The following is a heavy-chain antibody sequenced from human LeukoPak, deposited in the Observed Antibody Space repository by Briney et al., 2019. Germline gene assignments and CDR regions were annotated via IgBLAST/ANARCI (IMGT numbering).Heavy chain of an antibody. D-gene: IGHD3-16*02. CDR2: ISGTTGRT. CDR1: GFTFSSNA. CDR3: AKTERGFASF. J-gene: IGHJ1*01. V-gene: IGHV3-23*01. Sequence: GGSLRLSCAASGFTFSSNAMSWVRQAPGKGLEWVSFISGTTGRTYYADSVKGRFTISRDNSKNTLYLQMHSLRAEDTAVYYCAKTERGFASFWGQGTLVTVSS.